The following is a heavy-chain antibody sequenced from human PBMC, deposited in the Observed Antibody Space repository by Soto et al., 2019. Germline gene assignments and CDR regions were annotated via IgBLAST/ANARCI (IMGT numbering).Heavy chain of an antibody. CDR3: ARAGFLDQASDV. D-gene: IGHD3-3*01. J-gene: IGHJ6*04. V-gene: IGHV4-39*01. Sequence: SETLSLTCTVSGGSISSSSYYWGWIRQPPGKGLEWIGSIYYSGSTYYNPSLKSRVTISVDTSKNQFSLKLSSVTAADTAVYYCARAGFLDQASDVWGKGTTVTVSS. CDR2: IYYSGST. CDR1: GGSISSSSYY.